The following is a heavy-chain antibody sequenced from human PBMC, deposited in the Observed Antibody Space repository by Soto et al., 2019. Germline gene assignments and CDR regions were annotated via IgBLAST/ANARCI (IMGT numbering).Heavy chain of an antibody. CDR1: VYTFTGYY. V-gene: IGHV1-2*04. CDR3: ARDDPARNGMDV. J-gene: IGHJ6*02. Sequence: ASVKVSCKASVYTFTGYYMHWVRQAPGQGLEWMGWINPNSGGTNYAQKFQGWVTMTRDTSISTAYMELSRLRSDDTAVYYCARDDPARNGMDVWGQGTTVTVSS. CDR2: INPNSGGT.